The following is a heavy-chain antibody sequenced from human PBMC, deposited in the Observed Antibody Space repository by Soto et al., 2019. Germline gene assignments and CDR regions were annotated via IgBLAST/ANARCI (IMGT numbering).Heavy chain of an antibody. D-gene: IGHD1-20*01. J-gene: IGHJ5*01. V-gene: IGHV3-23*01. CDR2: IGGGGSDT. CDR3: AKDAVPYNGKWDWFDS. CDR1: RFTFSDFA. Sequence: DVQLLESGGGLVQPGGSLTLSCAASRFTFSDFAMSWVRQAPGKGLEWVSSIGGGGSDTYYADSVKGRFTISRDNSKNTLDWQMDILRDEDTAVYYCAKDAVPYNGKWDWFDSWGQGTLVSVSS.